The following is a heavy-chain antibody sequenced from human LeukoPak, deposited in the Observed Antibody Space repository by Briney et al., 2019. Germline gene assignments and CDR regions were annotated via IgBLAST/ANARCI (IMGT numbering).Heavy chain of an antibody. CDR2: IYHSGST. CDR1: GSSISSGGYY. V-gene: IGHV4-30-2*01. D-gene: IGHD4-11*01. Sequence: SETLSLTCTVSGSSISSGGYYWSWIRQPPGKGLEWIGYIYHSGSTYYNPSLKSRVTISLDRSKNQFSLKLSSVTAADTAVYYCASLAVPTVTTGGYWGQGTLVTVSS. J-gene: IGHJ4*02. CDR3: ASLAVPTVTTGGY.